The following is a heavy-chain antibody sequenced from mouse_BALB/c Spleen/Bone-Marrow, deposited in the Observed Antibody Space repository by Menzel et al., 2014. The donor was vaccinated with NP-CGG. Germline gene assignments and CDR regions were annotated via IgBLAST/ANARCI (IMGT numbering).Heavy chain of an antibody. Sequence: VQLQQSGAELVKPGASVKLSCTASGFNIKDTYMHWVKQRPEQGLEWTGRIDPANGNTKYDPEFQDKATITADTSSNTAYLQLSSLTSEDTAVYYCANYYYGYYFDYWGQGTTLTVSS. D-gene: IGHD1-1*01. J-gene: IGHJ2*01. V-gene: IGHV14-3*02. CDR1: GFNIKDTY. CDR2: IDPANGNT. CDR3: ANYYYGYYFDY.